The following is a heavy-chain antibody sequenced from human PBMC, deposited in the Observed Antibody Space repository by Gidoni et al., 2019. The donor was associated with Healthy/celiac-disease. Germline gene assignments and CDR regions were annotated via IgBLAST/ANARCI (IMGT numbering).Heavy chain of an antibody. J-gene: IGHJ4*02. Sequence: QLQLQESGPGLVKPSETLSLTCTVSGGSISSSSYYWGWIRQPPGKGLEWIGSIYYSGSTYYNPSLKSRVTISVDTSKNQFSLKRSSVTAADTAVYYCARKDTAMAVDYWGQGTLVTVSS. CDR2: IYYSGST. CDR1: GGSISSSSYY. CDR3: ARKDTAMAVDY. V-gene: IGHV4-39*01. D-gene: IGHD5-18*01.